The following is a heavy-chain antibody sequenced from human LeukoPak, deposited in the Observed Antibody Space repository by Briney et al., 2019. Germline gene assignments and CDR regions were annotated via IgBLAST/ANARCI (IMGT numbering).Heavy chain of an antibody. CDR3: AKERTQTTSFDC. J-gene: IGHJ4*02. CDR2: ISGSGGST. D-gene: IGHD2/OR15-2a*01. Sequence: GGSLRLSCAVSGFSFTNFWMSWVRQAPGRGLEWVSTISGSGGSTYYADSVKGRFTISRDNSKNTLYLQMNRLRADDTAIYYCAKERTQTTSFDCWGQGTLVTVSS. CDR1: GFSFTNFW. V-gene: IGHV3-23*01.